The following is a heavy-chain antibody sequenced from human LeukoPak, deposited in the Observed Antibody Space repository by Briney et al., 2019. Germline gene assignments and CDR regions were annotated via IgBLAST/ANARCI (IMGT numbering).Heavy chain of an antibody. CDR3: ARGLLGPAAAGTGDAFDI. Sequence: SETLSLTCAVYGGSFRGYYWSWIRQPPGKGLEWIGEINHSGSTNYNPSLKSRVTISVDTSKNQFSLKLSSVTAADTAVYYCARGLLGPAAAGTGDAFDIWGQGTMVTVSS. CDR2: INHSGST. J-gene: IGHJ3*02. CDR1: GGSFRGYY. D-gene: IGHD6-13*01. V-gene: IGHV4-34*01.